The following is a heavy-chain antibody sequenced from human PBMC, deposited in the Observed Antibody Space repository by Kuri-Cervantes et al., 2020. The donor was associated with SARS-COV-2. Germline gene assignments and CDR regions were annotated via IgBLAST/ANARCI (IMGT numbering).Heavy chain of an antibody. CDR1: GESFSGYY. Sequence: SQTLSLTCAFYGESFSGYYWSWIRQPPGKGLEWIGYIYHSGNTYYSPSLKSRVTISLDTSKNQFSLKLTSVTAADTAIYFCARVQTMVTPYYFDYWGQGALVTVSS. CDR3: ARVQTMVTPYYFDY. D-gene: IGHD4-23*01. V-gene: IGHV4-34*09. CDR2: IYHSGNT. J-gene: IGHJ4*02.